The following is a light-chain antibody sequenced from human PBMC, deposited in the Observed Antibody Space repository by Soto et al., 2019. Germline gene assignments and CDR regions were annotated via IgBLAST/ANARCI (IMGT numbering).Light chain of an antibody. Sequence: DIKMPQSPSSLSASVGDRFTITCRSSQSFCSCVAWYQQKPGKAPNLLIFDSSSLESWVPSGFSGSGAGTEVSLTISSRLPDDFATDYCQQYNSYPTWTFGQGTKVDIK. CDR1: QSFCSC. CDR3: QQYNSYPTWT. CDR2: DSS. J-gene: IGKJ1*01. V-gene: IGKV1-5*01.